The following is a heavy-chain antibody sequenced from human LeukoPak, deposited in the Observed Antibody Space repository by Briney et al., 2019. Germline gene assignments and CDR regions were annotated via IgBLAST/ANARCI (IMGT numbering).Heavy chain of an antibody. Sequence: GGSLRLSCAASGFTLSSYGMHWVRQAPGKGLEWVAFIRYDGSNKYYADSVKGRFTISRDNSKNSLYLQMNSLRAEDTAVYYCARDSPGIAADDDAFDIWGQGTMVTVSS. CDR3: ARDSPGIAADDDAFDI. J-gene: IGHJ3*02. V-gene: IGHV3-30*02. CDR2: IRYDGSNK. D-gene: IGHD6-13*01. CDR1: GFTLSSYG.